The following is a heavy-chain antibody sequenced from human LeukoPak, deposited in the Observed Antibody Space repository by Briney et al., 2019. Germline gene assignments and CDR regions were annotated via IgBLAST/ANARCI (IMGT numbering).Heavy chain of an antibody. CDR2: ISHSGST. CDR1: GMSISSGYW. CDR3: ARANFPDGWFDP. J-gene: IGHJ5*02. D-gene: IGHD1-14*01. Sequence: PSETLSLTCAVSGMSISSGYWWSWVRQSPGKRLEWIGEISHSGSTNYNPSLKSRVTISVDTSKNQFSLKLSSVTAADTAVYYCARANFPDGWFDPWGQGTLVTVSS. V-gene: IGHV4-4*02.